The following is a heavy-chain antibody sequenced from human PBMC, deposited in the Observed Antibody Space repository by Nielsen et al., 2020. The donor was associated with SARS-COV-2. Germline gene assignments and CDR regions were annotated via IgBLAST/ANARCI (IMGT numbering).Heavy chain of an antibody. CDR1: GFTFSDYG. CDR2: ISFEGTNE. Sequence: GESLKISCAASGFTFSDYGMHWVRQAPGKGPEWVAVISFEGTNEFYADSVKGRFTISRDNSRNTLYLQMNSLRAEDTAVYYCAKSVFYWFDSWGQGTLVTVSS. J-gene: IGHJ5*01. D-gene: IGHD2/OR15-2a*01. CDR3: AKSVFYWFDS. V-gene: IGHV3-30*18.